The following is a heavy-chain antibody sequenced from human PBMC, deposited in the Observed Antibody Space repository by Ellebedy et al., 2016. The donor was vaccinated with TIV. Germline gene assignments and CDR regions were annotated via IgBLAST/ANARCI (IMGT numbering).Heavy chain of an antibody. Sequence: PGGSLRLSCAASGFTFSIYAMRWVRQAPGKGLEWVSTISGTGSSTYYADSVKGRFTISRDNSKNTLYLQINSLRAEDTAVYYFAGAILKAYWGQGTLVTVSS. V-gene: IGHV3-23*01. CDR3: AGAILKAY. CDR2: ISGTGSST. CDR1: GFTFSIYA. J-gene: IGHJ4*02. D-gene: IGHD3-3*01.